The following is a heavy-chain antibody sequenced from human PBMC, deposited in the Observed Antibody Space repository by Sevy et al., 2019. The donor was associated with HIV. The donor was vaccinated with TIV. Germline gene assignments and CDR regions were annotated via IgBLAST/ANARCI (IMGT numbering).Heavy chain of an antibody. Sequence: GGSLRLSCAASGFTFDDYTMHWVRQAPGKGLEWVSLISWDGGSTYYADSVKGRFTISRVNSKNSLYLQMNSLRTEDTALYYCAKAGNYQSTSYYYYGMDVWGQGTTVTVSS. CDR1: GFTFDDYT. V-gene: IGHV3-43*01. CDR3: AKAGNYQSTSYYYYGMDV. J-gene: IGHJ6*02. CDR2: ISWDGGST. D-gene: IGHD1-7*01.